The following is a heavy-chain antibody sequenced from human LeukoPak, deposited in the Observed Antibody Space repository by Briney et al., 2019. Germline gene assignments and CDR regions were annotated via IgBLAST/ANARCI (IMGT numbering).Heavy chain of an antibody. V-gene: IGHV4-59*12. J-gene: IGHJ4*02. CDR1: GGSISSYY. Sequence: SETLSLTCTVSGGSISSYYWSWIRQPPGKGLEWIGYIYYSGSTNYNPSLKSRVTISVDTSKNQFSLKLSSVTAADTAVYYCARVVPYYDILTGYSPSYFDYWGQGTLVTVSS. CDR3: ARVVPYYDILTGYSPSYFDY. CDR2: IYYSGST. D-gene: IGHD3-9*01.